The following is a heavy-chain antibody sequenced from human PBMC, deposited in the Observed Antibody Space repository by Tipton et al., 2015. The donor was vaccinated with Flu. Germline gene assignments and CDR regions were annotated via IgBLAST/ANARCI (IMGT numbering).Heavy chain of an antibody. CDR2: IYPAGGGI. Sequence: QVQLVQSGAEVKKPGASVKVSCKASGYTFTSYNMHWVRQAPGQGLEWMGIIYPAGGGISYAQKFQGRVIMTRDKSTGTVHMELSSLRSDDTAMYYCARDKCGGTYTFDVWGQGTMVTVSS. V-gene: IGHV1-46*01. CDR1: GYTFTSYN. D-gene: IGHD1-1*01. J-gene: IGHJ3*01. CDR3: ARDKCGGTYTFDV.